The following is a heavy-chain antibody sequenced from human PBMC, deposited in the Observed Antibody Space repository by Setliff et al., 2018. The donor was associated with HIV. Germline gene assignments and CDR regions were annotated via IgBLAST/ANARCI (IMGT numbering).Heavy chain of an antibody. D-gene: IGHD6-13*01. J-gene: IGHJ6*03. Sequence: PSETLSLTCTVSGGSISGYYWGWIRQPPGKGLEWIGYVYSSGSTNYNPSLNSRVTILVDTPQKQFSLRLTSVTAADTAVYYCARGRDSSSWEYNYMDVWGKGTTVTVSS. CDR1: GGSISGYY. CDR3: ARGRDSSSWEYNYMDV. CDR2: VYSSGST. V-gene: IGHV4-59*12.